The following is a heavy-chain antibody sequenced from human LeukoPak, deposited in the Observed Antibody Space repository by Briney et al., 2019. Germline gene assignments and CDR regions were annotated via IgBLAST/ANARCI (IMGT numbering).Heavy chain of an antibody. CDR2: ITPTEGI. V-gene: IGHV4-34*01. Sequence: PSETLSLTCAVYGGSFSDYFWSWIRQPPGKGLEWIGEITPTEGINYNPSLKSRVTISVDTSKNQFSLKLSSVTAADTAVYYCARVAGRATGPYFGYWGQGTLVTVSS. D-gene: IGHD1-26*01. J-gene: IGHJ4*02. CDR1: GGSFSDYF. CDR3: ARVAGRATGPYFGY.